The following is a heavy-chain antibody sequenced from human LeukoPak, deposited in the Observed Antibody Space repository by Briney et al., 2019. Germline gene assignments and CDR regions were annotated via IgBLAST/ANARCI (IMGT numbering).Heavy chain of an antibody. V-gene: IGHV4-39*01. J-gene: IGHJ4*02. D-gene: IGHD3-9*01. CDR2: IYCSGST. CDR1: GGSISSSSYY. CDR3: ARHAPVGDILTGYYNPIDY. Sequence: PSETLSLTCTVSGGSISSSSYYWGWIRQPPGTGLEWIGSIYCSGSTYYNPSLKSRVTISVDTSKNQFSLKLSSVTAADTAVYYCARHAPVGDILTGYYNPIDYWGQGTLVTVSS.